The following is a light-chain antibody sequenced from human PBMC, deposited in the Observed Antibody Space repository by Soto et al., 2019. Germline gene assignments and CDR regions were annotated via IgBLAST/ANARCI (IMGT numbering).Light chain of an antibody. Sequence: EIVMTQSPATLSVSQGERATLSCRASQSVSSNLAWYQQKPGQAPRLLIYGASTRATGIPARFSGSGSGTEFTLTISSLQSEDFAVYYCQQYNNWPKTLGQGTKVDIK. J-gene: IGKJ1*01. CDR3: QQYNNWPKT. CDR2: GAS. CDR1: QSVSSN. V-gene: IGKV3-15*01.